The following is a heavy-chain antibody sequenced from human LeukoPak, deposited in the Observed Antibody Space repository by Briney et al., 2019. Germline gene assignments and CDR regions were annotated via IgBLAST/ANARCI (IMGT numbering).Heavy chain of an antibody. CDR3: ARVDDQLLSEPFDY. CDR2: INPSGGST. D-gene: IGHD2-2*01. CDR1: GYTFTSYN. V-gene: IGHV1-46*01. J-gene: IGHJ4*02. Sequence: ASLTVSCKASGYTFTSYNMHWVRQAPGPGLERMGIINPSGGSTSYAQKFQGRVTITADESTSTAYMELSSLRSEDTAVYYCARVDDQLLSEPFDYWGQGTLVTVSS.